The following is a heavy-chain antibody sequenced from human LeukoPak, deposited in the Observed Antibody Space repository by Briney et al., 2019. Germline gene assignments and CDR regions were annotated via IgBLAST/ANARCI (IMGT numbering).Heavy chain of an antibody. V-gene: IGHV3-23*01. Sequence: GGSLRLSCAASGFTFNTYAMTWVRQAPGKGLEWVSGISGSGGSTYYADSVKGRFTISRDNSKSTLYLQMNSLRAEDTAVYYCATQFRTTVTTPPDYSGQGTLVTVSS. J-gene: IGHJ4*02. CDR2: ISGSGGST. CDR3: ATQFRTTVTTPPDY. D-gene: IGHD1-1*01. CDR1: GFTFNTYA.